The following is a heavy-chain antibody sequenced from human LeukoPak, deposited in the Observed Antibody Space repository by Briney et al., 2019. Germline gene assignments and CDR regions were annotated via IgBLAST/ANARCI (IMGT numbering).Heavy chain of an antibody. D-gene: IGHD2-2*02. CDR2: ISYDGSNK. Sequence: GRSLRLSCAASGFTFSSYAMHWVRQAPGKGLEWVAVISYDGSNKYYADSVKGRFTISRDNSKNTLYPQMNSLRAEDTAVYYCARGYCSSTICYTAYWGQGTLVTVSS. CDR1: GFTFSSYA. CDR3: ARGYCSSTICYTAY. V-gene: IGHV3-30*01. J-gene: IGHJ4*02.